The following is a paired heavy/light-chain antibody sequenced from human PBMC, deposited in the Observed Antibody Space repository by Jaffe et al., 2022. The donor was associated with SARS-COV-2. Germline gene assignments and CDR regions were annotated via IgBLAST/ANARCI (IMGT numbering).Light chain of an antibody. CDR3: LQDYSYPRT. CDR1: QGIRND. CDR2: GAS. J-gene: IGKJ1*01. Sequence: AIQMTQSPSSLSASVGDRVTITCRASQGIRNDLGWYQQRPGKAPKVLIYGASSLQSGVPSRFSGSGSGTDFTLTISSLQPEDFATYYCLQDYSYPRTFGQGTKVEIK. V-gene: IGKV1-6*01.
Heavy chain of an antibody. CDR1: GFSFSSYS. J-gene: IGHJ4*02. D-gene: IGHD3-22*01. CDR3: ARDEDYYHSSVYYDAFTY. CDR2: IMQGGNEK. Sequence: EVQLVESGGGLVQPGGSLRLSCAASGFSFSSYSMSWVRQAPGKGLEWVANIMQGGNEKHYVDSVRGRFTISRDNAQNSLFLQMNSLRAEDTAVYYCARDEDYYHSSVYYDAFTYWGQGALVTVSS. V-gene: IGHV3-7*01.